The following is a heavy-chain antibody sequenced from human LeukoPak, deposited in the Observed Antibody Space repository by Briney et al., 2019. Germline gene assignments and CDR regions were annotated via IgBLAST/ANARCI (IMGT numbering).Heavy chain of an antibody. D-gene: IGHD2-15*01. CDR3: ASYKCSGGSCYLDY. J-gene: IGHJ4*02. Sequence: GSSVKVSCKASGGTFSSYAISWVRQAPGQGLEWMGRIIPIFGTANYAQKFQGRVTITTDESTSTAYMELSSLGSEDTAVYYCASYKCSGGSCYLDYWGQGTLVTVSS. V-gene: IGHV1-69*05. CDR1: GGTFSSYA. CDR2: IIPIFGTA.